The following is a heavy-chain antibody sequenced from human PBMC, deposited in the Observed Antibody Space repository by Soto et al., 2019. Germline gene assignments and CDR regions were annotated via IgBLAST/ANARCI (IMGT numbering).Heavy chain of an antibody. V-gene: IGHV1-18*04. D-gene: IGHD3-16*01. CDR2: ISAYNGNT. Sequence: ASVKVSCKASGYTFTSYGISWVRQAPGQGLEWMGWISAYNGNTNYAQKLQGRVTMTTDTSTSTAYMELRSLRSDETAVYYCARGGQGNYYYYYGMDVWGQGTTVTVSS. J-gene: IGHJ6*02. CDR1: GYTFTSYG. CDR3: ARGGQGNYYYYYGMDV.